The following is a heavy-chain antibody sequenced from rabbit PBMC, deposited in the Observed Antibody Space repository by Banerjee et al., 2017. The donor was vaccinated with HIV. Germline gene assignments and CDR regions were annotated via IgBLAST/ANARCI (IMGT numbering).Heavy chain of an antibody. CDR3: ARDLAGVIGWNFNL. Sequence: QQLLEESGGDLVKPEGSLTLTCKASGFTLSSYWMWWVRQAPGKGLEWIACIGAGSSGTTYYASWAKGRFTISKTSSTTVTLQMTSLTAADTATYFCARDLAGVIGWNFNLWGQGTLVTVS. V-gene: IGHV1S45*01. J-gene: IGHJ4*01. D-gene: IGHD4-1*01. CDR1: GFTLSSYW. CDR2: IGAGSSGTT.